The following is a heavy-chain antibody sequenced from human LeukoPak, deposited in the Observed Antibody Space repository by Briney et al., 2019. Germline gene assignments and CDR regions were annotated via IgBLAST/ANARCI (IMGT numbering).Heavy chain of an antibody. CDR2: ISYDGSNK. CDR3: AKYVSAKGPPYGLDV. D-gene: IGHD2/OR15-2a*01. Sequence: GRSLRLSCAASGFSLSSYGMHWVRQAPGKGLEWVAVISYDGSNKDHADSVKGRFTISRDNSKNTLYLQMNSLRAEDTAIYYCAKYVSAKGPPYGLDVWGQGTTVTVSS. J-gene: IGHJ6*02. V-gene: IGHV3-30*18. CDR1: GFSLSSYG.